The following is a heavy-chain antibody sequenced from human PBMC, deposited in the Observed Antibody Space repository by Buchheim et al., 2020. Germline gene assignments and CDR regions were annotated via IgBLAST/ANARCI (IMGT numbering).Heavy chain of an antibody. CDR3: AKPSSSSWYESPDFDY. V-gene: IGHV3-23*01. D-gene: IGHD6-13*01. CDR2: ISGSGGST. CDR1: GFTFSSYA. J-gene: IGHJ4*02. Sequence: EVQLLESGGGLVQPGGSLRLSCAASGFTFSSYAMSWVRQAPGKGLEWVSAISGSGGSTYYADPVKGRFTISRDNSKNTLYLQMNSLRAEDTAIYYCAKPSSSSWYESPDFDYWGQGTL.